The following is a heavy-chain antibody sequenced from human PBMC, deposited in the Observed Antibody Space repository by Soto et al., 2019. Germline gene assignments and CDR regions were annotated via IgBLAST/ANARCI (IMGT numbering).Heavy chain of an antibody. Sequence: QVQLVESGAGVVQPGRSLRLSCAASGFTFSSYAMHWVRQAPGKGLAWVAVISYDGSNKYYADSVKGRFTISRDNSKNTLYLQMNSLRAEDTAVYYCAATYCGGDCYNYYYGMDVWAQGTTVNVSS. V-gene: IGHV3-30-3*01. CDR2: ISYDGSNK. CDR3: AATYCGGDCYNYYYGMDV. CDR1: GFTFSSYA. J-gene: IGHJ6*02. D-gene: IGHD2-21*02.